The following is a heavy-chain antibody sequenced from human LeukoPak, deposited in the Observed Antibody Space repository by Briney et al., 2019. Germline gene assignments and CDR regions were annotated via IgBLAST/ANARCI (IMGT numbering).Heavy chain of an antibody. CDR1: GFTFSGYG. Sequence: GRSLRLSCAASGFTFSGYGMHWVRQAPGKGLEWVAVIWYDGSNKYYADSVKGRFTISRDNSKNTLYLQMNSLRAEDTAVYYCAREMITFPTLDYWGQGTLVTVSS. J-gene: IGHJ4*02. D-gene: IGHD3-16*01. V-gene: IGHV3-33*01. CDR2: IWYDGSNK. CDR3: AREMITFPTLDY.